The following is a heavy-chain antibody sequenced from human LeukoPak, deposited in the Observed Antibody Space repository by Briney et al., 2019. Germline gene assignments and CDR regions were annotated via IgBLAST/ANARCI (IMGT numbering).Heavy chain of an antibody. Sequence: LAGGSLRLSCAASGFTFSSYEMNWVRQAPGKGLEWVSYISSSGSTIYYADSVRGRFTISRDNPKNSLYLQMNSLRAEDTAVYYCARVALVSGPSYGSESEAADYWGQGTLVTVSS. V-gene: IGHV3-48*03. J-gene: IGHJ4*02. CDR1: GFTFSSYE. CDR2: ISSSGSTI. D-gene: IGHD3-10*01. CDR3: ARVALVSGPSYGSESEAADY.